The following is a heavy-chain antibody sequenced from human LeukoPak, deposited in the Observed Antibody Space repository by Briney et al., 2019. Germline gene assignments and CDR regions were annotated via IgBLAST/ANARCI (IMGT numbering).Heavy chain of an antibody. Sequence: SETLSLTCTVSGGSISSSSYYWGWIRQPPGKGLEWIGSIYYSGSTYYNPSLKSRVTISVDTSKNQFSLKLSSVTAADTAVYYCARGHNIVVVPAAMRPYYYYGMDVWGQGTTVTVSS. V-gene: IGHV4-39*01. J-gene: IGHJ6*02. CDR2: IYYSGST. CDR3: ARGHNIVVVPAAMRPYYYYGMDV. D-gene: IGHD2-2*01. CDR1: GGSISSSSYY.